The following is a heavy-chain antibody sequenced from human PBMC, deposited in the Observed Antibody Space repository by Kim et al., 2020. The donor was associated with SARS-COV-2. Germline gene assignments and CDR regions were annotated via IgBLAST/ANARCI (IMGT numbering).Heavy chain of an antibody. D-gene: IGHD6-6*01. CDR3: ARATGPYTSSSGIYDY. V-gene: IGHV3-30*01. J-gene: IGHJ4*02. Sequence: ADSVKGRFTISRDNSKNPLYLQLNSLRAEDTAVYYCARATGPYTSSSGIYDYWGQGTLVSVSS.